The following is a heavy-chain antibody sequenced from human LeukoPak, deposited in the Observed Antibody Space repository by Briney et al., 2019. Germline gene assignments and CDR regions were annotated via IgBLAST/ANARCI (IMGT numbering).Heavy chain of an antibody. CDR2: ISSSSSYI. D-gene: IGHD3-10*01. CDR1: GFTSSSYS. V-gene: IGHV3-21*01. J-gene: IGHJ4*02. CDR3: ARDHMVRGVIISWYFDY. Sequence: GGSLRLSCAASGFTSSSYSMNWVRQAPGKGLEWVSSISSSSSYIYYADSVKGRFTISRDNAKNSLYLQMNSLRAEDTAVYYCARDHMVRGVIISWYFDYWGQGTLVTVSS.